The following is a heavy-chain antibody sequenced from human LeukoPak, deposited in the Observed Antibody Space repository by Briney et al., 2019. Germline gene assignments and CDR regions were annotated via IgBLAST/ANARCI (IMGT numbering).Heavy chain of an antibody. D-gene: IGHD3-10*01. V-gene: IGHV1-18*01. CDR3: ARGRFPGPGSYYNSFDY. J-gene: IGHJ4*02. CDR1: GYTFTGYA. Sequence: GASVKVSCKTSGYTFTGYAITWVRQAPGQGLEWMGWVNVDNGDTNYAQKFQGRVTMTTDTSTNTAFLEPRSLTSDDTAVYYCARGRFPGPGSYYNSFDYWGQGTLVTVSS. CDR2: VNVDNGDT.